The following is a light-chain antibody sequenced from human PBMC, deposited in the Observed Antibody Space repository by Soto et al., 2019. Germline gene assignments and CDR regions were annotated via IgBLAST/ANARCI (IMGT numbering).Light chain of an antibody. V-gene: IGKV1-5*03. CDR2: KAS. Sequence: DIQMTQSPATLSCSVGDRVTITCRASHTISSCLAWYQQKPGTAPKLLIYKASTSKSGVPSRFSGSGSGTEIPLTISSLPHDDFATYYCQQYNSYSDAFGQGTKVDIK. CDR3: QQYNSYSDA. CDR1: HTISSC. J-gene: IGKJ1*01.